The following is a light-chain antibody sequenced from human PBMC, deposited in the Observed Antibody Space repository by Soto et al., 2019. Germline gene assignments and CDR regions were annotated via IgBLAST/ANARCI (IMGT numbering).Light chain of an antibody. CDR1: QSVSSSY. V-gene: IGKV3-20*01. J-gene: IGKJ4*01. CDR3: QQYGSSPPHT. CDR2: GAS. Sequence: EIVLTQSPGTLSLSPGERATLSCRASQSVSSSYLAWYQQKPGQAPRLLIYGASSRATGIPDRFSGSGSGTDFTLTISRLEPEDFAVYYCQQYGSSPPHTFGGGTKVDI.